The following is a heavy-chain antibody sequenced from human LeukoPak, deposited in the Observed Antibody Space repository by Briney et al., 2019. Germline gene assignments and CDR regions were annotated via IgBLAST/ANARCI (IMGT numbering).Heavy chain of an antibody. CDR3: ARFLYDILTGYYPFDY. V-gene: IGHV3-11*01. J-gene: IGHJ4*02. CDR1: GFTFSDYY. D-gene: IGHD3-9*01. CDR2: ISSGGSTI. Sequence: PGGSLRLSCAASGFTFSDYYMSWIRQAPGKGLEWVSYISSGGSTIYYADSVKGRFTISRDNAKNSLYLQMNSLRAEDTAVYYCARFLYDILTGYYPFDYWGQGTLVTVSS.